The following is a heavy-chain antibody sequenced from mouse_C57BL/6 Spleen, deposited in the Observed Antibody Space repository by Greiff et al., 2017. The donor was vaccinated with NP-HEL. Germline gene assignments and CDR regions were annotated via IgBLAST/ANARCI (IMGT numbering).Heavy chain of an antibody. CDR3: TRSGEYDYDAWFAY. J-gene: IGHJ3*01. Sequence: VHVKQSGTVLARPGASVKMSCKTSGYTFTSYWMHWVKQRPGQGLEWIGAIYPGNSDTSYNQKFKGKAKLTAVTSASTAYMELSSLTNEDSAVYYCTRSGEYDYDAWFAYWGQGTLVTVSA. D-gene: IGHD2-4*01. CDR2: IYPGNSDT. V-gene: IGHV1-5*01. CDR1: GYTFTSYW.